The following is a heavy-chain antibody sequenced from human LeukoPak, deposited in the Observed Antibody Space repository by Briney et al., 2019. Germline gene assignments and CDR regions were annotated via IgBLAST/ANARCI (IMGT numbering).Heavy chain of an antibody. CDR2: IYYSGNS. D-gene: IGHD1-26*01. CDR1: GGSISTNSYF. J-gene: IGHJ4*02. CDR3: ARGRGSLDY. Sequence: SETLSLTCIVSGGSISTNSYFWGWIRHPPGEGLEWIGNIYYSGNSYYNPSLGSRVTMSLDTSSNQFSLKLTSVTAADTAVYYCARGRGSLDYWGQGTLVTVSS. V-gene: IGHV4-39*07.